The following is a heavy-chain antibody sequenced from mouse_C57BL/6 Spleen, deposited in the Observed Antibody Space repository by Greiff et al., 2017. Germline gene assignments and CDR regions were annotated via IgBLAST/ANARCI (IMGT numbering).Heavy chain of an antibody. Sequence: QVQLQQSGAELVRPGTSVKVSCKASGYAFTNYLIEWVQQRPGQGLEWIGVINPGSGGTNYNEKFKGKATLTADKSSSTAYMQLSSLTSEDSAVYFCARGGDYDYCDYWGQGTTLTVSS. J-gene: IGHJ2*01. CDR1: GYAFTNYL. V-gene: IGHV1-54*01. CDR3: ARGGDYDYCDY. CDR2: INPGSGGT. D-gene: IGHD2-4*01.